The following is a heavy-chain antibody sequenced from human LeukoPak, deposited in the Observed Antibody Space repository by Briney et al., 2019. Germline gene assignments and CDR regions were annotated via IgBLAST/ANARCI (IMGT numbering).Heavy chain of an antibody. D-gene: IGHD1-20*01. V-gene: IGHV1-2*02. CDR2: INPNSGGT. Sequence: ASVKVSCKASGYTLTGYYMHWVRQAPGQGLEWMGWINPNSGGTNYAQKFQGRVTMTRDTSISTAYMELSRLRSDDTAVYYCARDSGTYNSIGWFDPWGQGTLVTVSS. CDR1: GYTLTGYY. J-gene: IGHJ5*02. CDR3: ARDSGTYNSIGWFDP.